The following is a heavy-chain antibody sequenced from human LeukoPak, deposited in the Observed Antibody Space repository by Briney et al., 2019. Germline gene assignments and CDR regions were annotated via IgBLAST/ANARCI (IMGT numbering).Heavy chain of an antibody. Sequence: PSETLSLTCAVSGGSISSSNWWSWIRQPPGKGLEWIGSIYYSGSTYYNPSLKSRVTISVDTSKNQFSLKLNSVTATDTAVYYCARHYGPWGQGTLVTVSS. J-gene: IGHJ4*02. CDR3: ARHYGP. V-gene: IGHV4-39*01. CDR2: IYYSGST. D-gene: IGHD3-10*01. CDR1: GGSISSSNW.